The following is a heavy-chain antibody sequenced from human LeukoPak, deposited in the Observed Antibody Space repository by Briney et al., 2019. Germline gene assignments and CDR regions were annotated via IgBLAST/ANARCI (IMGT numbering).Heavy chain of an antibody. V-gene: IGHV3-43*01. Sequence: SGGSLRLSCAASGFTFNDYTMHWVRQAPGKGLEWVSLISWDGVSTSYGDSVKGRFSISRDNNKNSLYLQMTSLRTEDTALYYCARPPSTAISDVFDFWGRGTMVTVSS. CDR2: ISWDGVST. CDR1: GFTFNDYT. CDR3: ARPPSTAISDVFDF. J-gene: IGHJ3*01. D-gene: IGHD4-11*01.